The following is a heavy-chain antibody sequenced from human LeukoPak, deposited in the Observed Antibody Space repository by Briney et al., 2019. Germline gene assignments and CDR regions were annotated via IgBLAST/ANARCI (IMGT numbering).Heavy chain of an antibody. D-gene: IGHD1-26*01. V-gene: IGHV3-21*01. CDR1: GFTFSSYS. CDR3: ARGVGEGMDV. J-gene: IGHJ6*02. Sequence: GGSLRLSCAASGFTFSSYSTNWVRQAPGKGLEWVSSISSRSSYIYYADSVKGRFTISRDNAKNSLYLQMNSLRAEDTAVYYCARGVGEGMDVWGQGTTVTVSS. CDR2: ISSRSSYI.